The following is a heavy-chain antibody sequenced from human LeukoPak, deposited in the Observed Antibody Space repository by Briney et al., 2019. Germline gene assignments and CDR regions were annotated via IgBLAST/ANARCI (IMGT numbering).Heavy chain of an antibody. CDR2: IYSSGTT. V-gene: IGHV4-4*07. D-gene: IGHD3-10*01. CDR3: ARGGMLRGEGYYSYYMDV. CDR1: GGSISSYY. Sequence: SETLSVTCTVSGGSISSYYWSWIRQPAGKGLEWSGRIYSSGTTNYNPSLKSRVTMSIDTSKNQFSLRLTSVTAADTAVYYCARGGMLRGEGYYSYYMDVWGKGTTVTISS. J-gene: IGHJ6*03.